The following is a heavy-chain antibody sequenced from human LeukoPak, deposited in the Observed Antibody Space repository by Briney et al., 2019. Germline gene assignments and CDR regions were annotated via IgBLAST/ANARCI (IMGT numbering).Heavy chain of an antibody. Sequence: SETLSLTCTVSGGSISSSSYYWGWIRQPPGKGLEWIGSIYYSGSTYYNPSLKSRVTISVDTSKNQFSLKLSSVTAADTAVYYCARDTPYSGYDWGQGTLVTVSS. CDR3: ARDTPYSGYD. V-gene: IGHV4-39*07. J-gene: IGHJ4*02. CDR1: GGSISSSSYY. CDR2: IYYSGST. D-gene: IGHD5-12*01.